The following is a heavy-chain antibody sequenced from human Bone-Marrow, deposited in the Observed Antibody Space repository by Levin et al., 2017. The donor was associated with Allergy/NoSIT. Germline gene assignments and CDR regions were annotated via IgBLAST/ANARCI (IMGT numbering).Heavy chain of an antibody. J-gene: IGHJ4*02. CDR1: GLTFSSYA. Sequence: ETLSLTCTLSGLTFSSYAMGWVRQAPGKGLEWVSAISGSGASTYDADFVKGRFAISRDNLVNTVYLQMNNLRREDTAVYYCAKGIDYGDYEFDSWGQGTLVSVSS. D-gene: IGHD4-17*01. CDR2: ISGSGAST. CDR3: AKGIDYGDYEFDS. V-gene: IGHV3-23*01.